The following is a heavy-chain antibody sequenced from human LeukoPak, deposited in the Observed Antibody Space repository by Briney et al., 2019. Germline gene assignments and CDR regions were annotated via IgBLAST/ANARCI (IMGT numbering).Heavy chain of an antibody. V-gene: IGHV4-4*07. J-gene: IGHJ4*02. Sequence: SETLSLTCTVSGGSISSYYWSWIRQPAGKGLEWIGRIYTSGSTNYNPSLKSRVTMSVDTSKNQFSLKLSSVTAADTAVYYCARVGADYYGSGSYFLQWGQGTLVTVSS. CDR3: ARVGADYYGSGSYFLQ. CDR1: GGSISSYY. CDR2: IYTSGST. D-gene: IGHD3-10*01.